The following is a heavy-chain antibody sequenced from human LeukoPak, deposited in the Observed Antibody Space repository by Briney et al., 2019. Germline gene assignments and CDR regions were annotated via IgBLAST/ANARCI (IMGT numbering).Heavy chain of an antibody. CDR2: VYSGGST. D-gene: IGHD3-10*01. CDR1: GFTVRNNY. V-gene: IGHV3-66*01. CDR3: ATGERMVRGDGVDY. Sequence: GGSLRLSCAASGFTVRNNYMSWVRQAPGKGLEWVSVVYSGGSTYYADSVKGRFTISRDNSKNTLYLQMNSLRAEDTAVYFCATGERMVRGDGVDYWGQGTLVTVSS. J-gene: IGHJ4*02.